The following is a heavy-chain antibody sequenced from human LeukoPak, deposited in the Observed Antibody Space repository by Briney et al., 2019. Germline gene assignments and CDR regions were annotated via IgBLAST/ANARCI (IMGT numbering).Heavy chain of an antibody. Sequence: GGSLRLSCAASGFTFSSYGMSWVRQAPGKGLEWVSAISGSGGSTYYADSVKGRFTISRDNSKNTLYLQMNSLRAEDTAVYYCAKVGEQGDYFDYWGQGTLVTVSS. D-gene: IGHD1-26*01. CDR1: GFTFSSYG. CDR3: AKVGEQGDYFDY. CDR2: ISGSGGST. V-gene: IGHV3-23*01. J-gene: IGHJ4*02.